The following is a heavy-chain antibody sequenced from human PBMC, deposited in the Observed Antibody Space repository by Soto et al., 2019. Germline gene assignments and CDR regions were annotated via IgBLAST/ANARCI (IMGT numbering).Heavy chain of an antibody. CDR2: IDPRDSQT. CDR3: ARQIYDSDTGPNFQYYFDS. CDR1: GYSFAGYW. J-gene: IGHJ4*02. D-gene: IGHD3-22*01. V-gene: IGHV5-10-1*01. Sequence: WDSLKISCKGSGYSFAGYWITWVRQKPGKGLVWMGRIDPRDSQTYYSPSFRGHVTISVTKSITTVFLQWSSLRASDTAMYYCARQIYDSDTGPNFQYYFDSWGQGTPVTVSS.